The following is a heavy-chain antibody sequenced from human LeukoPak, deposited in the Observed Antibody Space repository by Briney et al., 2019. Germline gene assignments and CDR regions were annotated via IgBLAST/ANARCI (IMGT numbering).Heavy chain of an antibody. CDR3: ARGWGSGRYYDWYFDL. CDR2: IYTSGST. Sequence: SETLSLTCAVSGGSISSYYWSWIRQPAGKGLEWIGRIYTSGSTNYNPSLKSRVTMSVDTSKNQFSLKLSSVTAADTAVYYCARGWGSGRYYDWYFDLWGRGTLVTVSS. J-gene: IGHJ2*01. D-gene: IGHD1-26*01. CDR1: GGSISSYY. V-gene: IGHV4-4*07.